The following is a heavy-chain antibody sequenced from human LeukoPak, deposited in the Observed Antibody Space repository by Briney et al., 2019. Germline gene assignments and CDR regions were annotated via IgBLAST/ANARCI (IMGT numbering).Heavy chain of an antibody. J-gene: IGHJ4*02. Sequence: SVKVSCKASGGTFSSYTISWVRQAPGQGLEWMGRIIPILGIANYAQKFQGRVTITADKSTSTAYMELSSLRSEDTAVYYCASQYSSSSRVYFDYWGQGTLVTISS. D-gene: IGHD6-6*01. V-gene: IGHV1-69*02. CDR3: ASQYSSSSRVYFDY. CDR1: GGTFSSYT. CDR2: IIPILGIA.